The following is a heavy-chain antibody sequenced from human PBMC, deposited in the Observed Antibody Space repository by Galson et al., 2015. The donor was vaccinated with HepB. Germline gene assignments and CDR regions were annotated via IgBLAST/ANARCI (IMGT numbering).Heavy chain of an antibody. CDR1: GASVNSASYY. D-gene: IGHD1-1*01. Sequence: ETLSLTCTVSGASVNSASYYWSWIRQPPGKGLEWIGYIYNSVSTNYSPSLKSRVTISADTSKNHFSLKLSSVTAADTAVYYCARVVQWPYIFDYWGQGTLVTVSS. V-gene: IGHV4-61*03. CDR2: IYNSVST. J-gene: IGHJ4*02. CDR3: ARVVQWPYIFDY.